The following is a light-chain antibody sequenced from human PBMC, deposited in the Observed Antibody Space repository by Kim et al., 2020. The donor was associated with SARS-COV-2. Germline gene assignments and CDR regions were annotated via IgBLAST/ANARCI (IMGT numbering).Light chain of an antibody. CDR3: QQFSDYPLT. J-gene: IGKJ4*01. CDR1: QAISDS. CDR2: DAS. Sequence: AIQLTQSPSSLSASVGDRVTITCRASQAISDSLAWYQQKPGKPPNLLIYDASTLDPGVPPRFSGSGSGTDFTLIISSLQPEDFATYYCQQFSDYPLTFGGGTKVDIK. V-gene: IGKV1D-13*01.